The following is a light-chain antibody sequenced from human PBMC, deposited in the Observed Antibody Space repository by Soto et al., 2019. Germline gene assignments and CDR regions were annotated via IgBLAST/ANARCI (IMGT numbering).Light chain of an antibody. CDR1: QSVSSY. J-gene: IGKJ3*01. CDR2: DAS. V-gene: IGKV3-11*01. Sequence: EIVLTQSPATLSLSPGERATLSCRASQSVSSYLAWYQQKPGQAPRLLIYDASNRATGIPARFSGSGSGTDFTLTIRSLVPEDFAVYYCQQRINWFPFSFGPGTKSGYQT. CDR3: QQRINWFPFS.